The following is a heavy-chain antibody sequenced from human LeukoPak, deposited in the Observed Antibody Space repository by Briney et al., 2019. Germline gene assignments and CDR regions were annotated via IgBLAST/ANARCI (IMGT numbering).Heavy chain of an antibody. J-gene: IGHJ6*03. CDR2: ISSSGSTI. Sequence: GGSLRLSCAASGFTFSDYYMSWIRQAPGKGLEWVSYISSSGSTIYYADSVKGRFTISRDNAKNSLYLQMNSLRAEDTAVYYCARVIIDDYVWGSYYYYMDVWGKGTTVTVSS. CDR1: GFTFSDYY. D-gene: IGHD3-16*01. CDR3: ARVIIDDYVWGSYYYYMDV. V-gene: IGHV3-11*04.